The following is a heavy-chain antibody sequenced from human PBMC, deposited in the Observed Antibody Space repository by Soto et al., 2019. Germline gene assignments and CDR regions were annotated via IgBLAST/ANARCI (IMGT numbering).Heavy chain of an antibody. V-gene: IGHV3-7*05. CDR2: IKRDGSEK. CDR3: ARGGHTFDS. J-gene: IGHJ4*02. CDR1: GFTFRGSW. Sequence: EVQLVESGGGLVQPGGSLRLSCAASGFTFRGSWMSWVRQAPGKGLEWVANIKRDGSEKYYVDSVRGRFTISRDNAKNSLFLQMNSLRAEDTAVYYCARGGHTFDSWGQGTLVTVSS.